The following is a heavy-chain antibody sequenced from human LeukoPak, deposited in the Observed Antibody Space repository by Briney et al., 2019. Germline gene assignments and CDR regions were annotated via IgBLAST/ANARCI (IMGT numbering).Heavy chain of an antibody. J-gene: IGHJ4*02. D-gene: IGHD5-18*01. Sequence: GGSLRLSCAASGFTFSSYAMSWVRQAPGKGLEWVSAISGSGGSTYYADSVKGRFTISRDNSKNTLYLQMTSLRAEDTAVYYCAKGDTAMVGFDYWGQGTLVTVSS. V-gene: IGHV3-23*01. CDR1: GFTFSSYA. CDR3: AKGDTAMVGFDY. CDR2: ISGSGGST.